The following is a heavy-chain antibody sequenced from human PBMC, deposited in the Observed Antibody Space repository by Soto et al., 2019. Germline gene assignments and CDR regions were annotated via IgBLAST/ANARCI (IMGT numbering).Heavy chain of an antibody. CDR1: GYTFSDFD. CDR3: ARGNPFNYAGFDV. CDR2: MNAKSGDT. D-gene: IGHD3-16*01. Sequence: QAPLEQSGAGGKRPGASVKVSCKASGYTFSDFDINWLRQASGQGTEWMGWMNAKSGDTFFAQRFQGKFNMTWDSSLSTAYMEVGSLTSDDTAMYYCARGNPFNYAGFDVRGQGTTVAVSS. V-gene: IGHV1-8*01. J-gene: IGHJ6*02.